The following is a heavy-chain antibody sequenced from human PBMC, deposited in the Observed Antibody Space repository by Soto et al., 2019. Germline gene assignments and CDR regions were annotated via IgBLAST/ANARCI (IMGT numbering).Heavy chain of an antibody. V-gene: IGHV3-48*03. D-gene: IGHD2-21*02. CDR1: GFTFSSHE. CDR2: INSRATTI. J-gene: IGHJ4*02. CDR3: VSPSDWTDY. Sequence: EVQLVESGGGLVQPGGSLRLSCAASGFTFSSHEMNWVRQAPGKGLEWVSYINSRATTIYYADSVKGRFTVSRDNAKNSLFLQMNSLRAEDTGFYYCVSPSDWTDYWGQGTPVTVSS.